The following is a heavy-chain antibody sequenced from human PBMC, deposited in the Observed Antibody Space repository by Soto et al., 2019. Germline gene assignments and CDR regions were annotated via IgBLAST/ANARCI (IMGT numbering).Heavy chain of an antibody. J-gene: IGHJ6*02. D-gene: IGHD2-21*02. CDR1: GGSFSGYY. Sequence: SETLSLTCAVSGGSFSGYYWTWIRQPPGKGLEWIGEINHSGTINFNPSLKSRLTISLDTSKKHFSLKLSSVTDADTAAYYCARADRTLVTSYSLDVWGQGTTVTVSS. CDR3: ARADRTLVTSYSLDV. CDR2: INHSGTI. V-gene: IGHV4-34*01.